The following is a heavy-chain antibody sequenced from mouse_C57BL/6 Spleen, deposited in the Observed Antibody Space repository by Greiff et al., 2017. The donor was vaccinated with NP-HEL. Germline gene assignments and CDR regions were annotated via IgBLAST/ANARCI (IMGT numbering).Heavy chain of an antibody. CDR1: GFSLTSYG. Sequence: QVQLQQSGPGLVQPSQSLSITCTVSGFSLTSYGVHWVRQSPGKGLEWLGVIWSGGSTDYNAAFISRLSISKDNSKSQVFYKMNSLQADDTAIYYCAREGLRRDYAMDYWGQGTSVTVSS. J-gene: IGHJ4*01. CDR3: AREGLRRDYAMDY. D-gene: IGHD2-4*01. CDR2: IWSGGST. V-gene: IGHV2-2*01.